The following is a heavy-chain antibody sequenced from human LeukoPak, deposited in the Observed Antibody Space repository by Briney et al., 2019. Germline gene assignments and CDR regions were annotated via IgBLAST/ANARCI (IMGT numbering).Heavy chain of an antibody. J-gene: IGHJ4*02. V-gene: IGHV3-7*01. Sequence: GGSLRLSCAASGFTFSSYWMTWVRQAPGKGLEWVANIKQDGSGKHYVDSVKGRFTISRDNAKSSLYLQMNSLRAEDTAVYYCARIWTTDVVAPGDYWGQGTLVTVSS. D-gene: IGHD5-12*01. CDR1: GFTFSSYW. CDR2: IKQDGSGK. CDR3: ARIWTTDVVAPGDY.